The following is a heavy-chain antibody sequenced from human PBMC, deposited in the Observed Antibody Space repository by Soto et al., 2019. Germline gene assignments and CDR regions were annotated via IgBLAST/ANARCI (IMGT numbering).Heavy chain of an antibody. J-gene: IGHJ4*02. V-gene: IGHV3-15*01. CDR3: TTGDIVVVPAAIPFDY. CDR2: IKSKTDGGTT. D-gene: IGHD2-2*01. CDR1: GFTFSNAW. Sequence: GGSLRLSCAASGFTFSNAWMSWVRQAPGKGLEWVGRIKSKTDGGTTDYAAPVKGRFTISRDDSKNTLYLQMNSLKTEDTAVYYCTTGDIVVVPAAIPFDYWGQGTLVIVSS.